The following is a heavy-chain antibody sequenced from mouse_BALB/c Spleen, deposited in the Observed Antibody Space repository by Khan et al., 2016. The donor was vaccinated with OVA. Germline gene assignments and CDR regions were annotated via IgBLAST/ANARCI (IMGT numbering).Heavy chain of an antibody. Sequence: EVQLQQSGPELVKPGALVKISCKTSGYTFTEYTMHWVKRSHGKSLEWIGGIHPNNGDTNYTQKFKGKATLTVDKSSSTAYMELRSLTSEDSAVYYCARWYFGSTWFAYWGQGTLVTVSA. D-gene: IGHD1-1*01. V-gene: IGHV1-18*01. J-gene: IGHJ3*01. CDR1: GYTFTEYT. CDR3: ARWYFGSTWFAY. CDR2: IHPNNGDT.